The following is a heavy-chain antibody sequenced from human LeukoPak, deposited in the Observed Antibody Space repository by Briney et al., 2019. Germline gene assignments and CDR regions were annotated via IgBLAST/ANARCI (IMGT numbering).Heavy chain of an antibody. J-gene: IGHJ4*02. Sequence: PGESLRLSCAASGFTFSSYEINWVRQAPGKGLEWVSYISSGGSTVYYADSVKGRFTISRDNAKNSLYLQMSSLRAEDTAVYYCARAFYGDLDYWGQGTLVTVSS. V-gene: IGHV3-48*03. D-gene: IGHD4-17*01. CDR3: ARAFYGDLDY. CDR2: ISSGGSTV. CDR1: GFTFSSYE.